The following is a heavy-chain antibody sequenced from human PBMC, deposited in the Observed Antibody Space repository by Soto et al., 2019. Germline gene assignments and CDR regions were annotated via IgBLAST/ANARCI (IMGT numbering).Heavy chain of an antibody. V-gene: IGHV3-33*01. CDR1: GFTFSSYG. J-gene: IGHJ4*02. CDR3: ASSGSRPRFDY. CDR2: IWFDGGTST. D-gene: IGHD1-26*01. Sequence: GGSLRLSCAASGFTFSSYGMHWVRQAPGKGLEWVAVIWFDGGTSTYYADSVKGRFTISRDNSKNTLFLQMNSLRAEDTAVYYCASSGSRPRFDYWGQGILVTVSS.